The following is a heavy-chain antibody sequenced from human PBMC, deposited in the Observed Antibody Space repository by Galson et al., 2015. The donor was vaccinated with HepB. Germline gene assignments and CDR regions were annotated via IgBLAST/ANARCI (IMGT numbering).Heavy chain of an antibody. Sequence: SLRLSCAASGFTFSSYVMHWVRQAPGQGLEWVAVISYDGSNKYYADSLEGRFIISRDFSKNTLYLQMDSLRAEDTAVYYCAREGTTVTAPGAFDIWGQGTMVTVSS. D-gene: IGHD4-17*01. V-gene: IGHV3-30*14. CDR1: GFTFSSYV. J-gene: IGHJ3*02. CDR2: ISYDGSNK. CDR3: AREGTTVTAPGAFDI.